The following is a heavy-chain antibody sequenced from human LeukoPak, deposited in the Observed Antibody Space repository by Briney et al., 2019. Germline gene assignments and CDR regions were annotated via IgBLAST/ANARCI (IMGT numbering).Heavy chain of an antibody. V-gene: IGHV3-23*01. CDR1: GFTFSSYA. Sequence: PGGSLRLSCAASGFTFSSYAMSWVRQAPGKGLEWVSAISGSGGSTYYADSVKGRFTISRDNSKNTLYLQMNSLRAKDTAVYYCAKDGIPYGDYDYWGQGTLVIVSS. J-gene: IGHJ4*02. D-gene: IGHD4-17*01. CDR2: ISGSGGST. CDR3: AKDGIPYGDYDY.